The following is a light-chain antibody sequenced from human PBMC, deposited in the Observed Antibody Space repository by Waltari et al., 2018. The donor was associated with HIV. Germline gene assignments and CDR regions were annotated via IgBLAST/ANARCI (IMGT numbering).Light chain of an antibody. CDR1: QGISLH. CDR2: TAS. V-gene: IGKV1-27*01. J-gene: IGKJ4*01. CDR3: QKYDTAPLT. Sequence: DIQMTQSPSSLSASVGDRVTISCRASQGISLHLAWYQQKAGKVPQLLIYTASTLHSGVPSRFSGSGSGTDFTLTSSSLQPEDVATYFCQKYDTAPLTFGGGTKVEIK.